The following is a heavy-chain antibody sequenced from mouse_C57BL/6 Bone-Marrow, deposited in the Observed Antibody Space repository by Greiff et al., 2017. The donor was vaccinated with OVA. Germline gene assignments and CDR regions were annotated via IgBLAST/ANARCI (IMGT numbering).Heavy chain of an antibody. CDR1: GYTFTSYW. J-gene: IGHJ1*03. CDR3: TRYYYGSSYRYFDV. Sequence: EVQLQQSGTVLARPGASVKMSCKTSGYTFTSYWMHWVKQRPGQGLEWIGAIYPGNSDTSYNQKFKGKANLTAVTSASTAYMELSSLTNEDSAVYYCTRYYYGSSYRYFDVWGTGTTVTVSS. D-gene: IGHD1-1*01. V-gene: IGHV1-5*01. CDR2: IYPGNSDT.